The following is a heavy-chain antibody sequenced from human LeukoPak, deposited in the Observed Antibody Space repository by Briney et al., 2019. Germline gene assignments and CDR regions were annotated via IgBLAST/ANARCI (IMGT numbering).Heavy chain of an antibody. J-gene: IGHJ4*02. Sequence: GGSLRLSCAASGFTFSSYAMSWVRQAPGKGLEWVSAISGSGGSTYYADSVKGRFTISRDNSKNTLYLQMNSLKTEDTAVYYCTTDGVGVEGATYDNWGQGTLVSVSS. CDR2: ISGSGGST. CDR1: GFTFSSYA. V-gene: IGHV3-23*01. D-gene: IGHD1-26*01. CDR3: TTDGVGVEGATYDN.